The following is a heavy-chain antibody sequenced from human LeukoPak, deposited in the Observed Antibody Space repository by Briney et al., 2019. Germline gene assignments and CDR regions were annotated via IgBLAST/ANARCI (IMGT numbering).Heavy chain of an antibody. CDR3: AKSYYDFWSGYFDY. Sequence: GGSLRLSCAASGFTFSSYAMSWVRQAPGKGLEWVSAISGSGGSTYYADSVKGRSTISRDNSKNTLYLQMNSLRAEDTAVYYCAKSYYDFWSGYFDYWGQGTLVTVSS. CDR1: GFTFSSYA. CDR2: ISGSGGST. J-gene: IGHJ4*02. D-gene: IGHD3-3*01. V-gene: IGHV3-23*01.